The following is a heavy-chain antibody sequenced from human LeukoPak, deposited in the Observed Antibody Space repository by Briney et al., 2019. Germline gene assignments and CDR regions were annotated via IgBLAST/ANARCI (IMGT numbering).Heavy chain of an antibody. D-gene: IGHD3-22*01. CDR2: IWYDGSNK. J-gene: IGHJ6*02. Sequence: GGSLRLSCAASGFTFNNYAMSWVRQAPGKGLEWVAVIWYDGSNKYYADSVKGRFTISRDNSKNTLYLQMNSLRAEDTAVYYCARDATMIAPAYYFGMDVWGQGTTVTVSS. CDR3: ARDATMIAPAYYFGMDV. V-gene: IGHV3-33*08. CDR1: GFTFNNYA.